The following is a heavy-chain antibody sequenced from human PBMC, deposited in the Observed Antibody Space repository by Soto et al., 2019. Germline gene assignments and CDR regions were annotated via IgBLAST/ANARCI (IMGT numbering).Heavy chain of an antibody. CDR2: ISPSGGST. V-gene: IGHV1-46*01. J-gene: IGHJ4*02. D-gene: IGHD2-21*01. Sequence: ASVKVSCKASGYTFTSYYMHWVRQAPGQGLVWMGIISPSGGSTCYAQKYQGRVTMTRDTSTSTVYIELSSLRSEDSAVYYCSRETGEIATPSNFDYLGQGTLVIVAS. CDR3: SRETGEIATPSNFDY. CDR1: GYTFTSYY.